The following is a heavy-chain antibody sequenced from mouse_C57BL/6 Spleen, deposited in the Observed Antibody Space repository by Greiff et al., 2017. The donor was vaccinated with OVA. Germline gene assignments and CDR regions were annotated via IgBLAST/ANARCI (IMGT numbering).Heavy chain of an antibody. CDR3: ARWGYGSSFPFDD. D-gene: IGHD1-1*01. V-gene: IGHV1-63*01. J-gene: IGHJ2*01. CDR1: GYTFTNYW. Sequence: QVQLQQSGAELVRPGTSVKMSCKASGYTFTNYWIGWAKQRPGHGLEWIGDIYPGGGYTNYNEKFKGKATLTADKSSSTAYMQFSSLTSEDSAIYYGARWGYGSSFPFDDWGQGTTLTVSS. CDR2: IYPGGGYT.